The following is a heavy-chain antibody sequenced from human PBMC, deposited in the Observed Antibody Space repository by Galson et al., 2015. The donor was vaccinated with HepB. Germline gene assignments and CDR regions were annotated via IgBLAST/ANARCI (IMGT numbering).Heavy chain of an antibody. D-gene: IGHD6-19*01. J-gene: IGHJ4*02. V-gene: IGHV3-7*03. CDR1: GFTFSSYW. Sequence: SLRLSCAASGFTFSSYWMSWVRQAPGKGLEWVANIKQDGSEKYYVDSVKGRFTISRDNAKNSLYLQMNSLRAEDTAVYYCASNSVAGSHLAYFDYWGQGTLVTVSS. CDR3: ASNSVAGSHLAYFDY. CDR2: IKQDGSEK.